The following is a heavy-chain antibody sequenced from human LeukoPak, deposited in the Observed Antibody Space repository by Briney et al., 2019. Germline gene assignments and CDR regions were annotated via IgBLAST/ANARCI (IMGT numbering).Heavy chain of an antibody. J-gene: IGHJ6*03. CDR3: ARARRYYDILTGYLSYYYMDV. V-gene: IGHV4-4*07. CDR2: IYTSGST. Sequence: SETLSLTCTVSGGSISSYYWSWIRQPAGKGLEWIGRIYTSGSTNYNPSLKSRVTMSVDTSKNQFSLKLSSVTAADTAVYYCARARRYYDILTGYLSYYYMDVWGKGTTVTISS. D-gene: IGHD3-9*01. CDR1: GGSISSYY.